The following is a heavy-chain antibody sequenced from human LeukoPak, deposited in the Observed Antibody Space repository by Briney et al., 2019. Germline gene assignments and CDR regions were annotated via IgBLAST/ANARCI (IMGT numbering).Heavy chain of an antibody. CDR2: FDPEDGET. CDR1: GYTLTELS. V-gene: IGHV1-24*01. J-gene: IGHJ6*02. D-gene: IGHD6-13*01. CDR3: ATDMSSSLDYYYYYGMDA. Sequence: ASVKVSCKVSGYTLTELSMHWVRQAPGKGLEWMGGFDPEDGETIYAQKFQGRVTMTEDTSTDTAYMELSSLRSEDTAVYYCATDMSSSLDYYYYYGMDAWGQGTTVTVSS.